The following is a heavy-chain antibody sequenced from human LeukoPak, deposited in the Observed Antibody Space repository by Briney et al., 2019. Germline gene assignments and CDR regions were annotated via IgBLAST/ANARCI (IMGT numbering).Heavy chain of an antibody. J-gene: IGHJ3*02. V-gene: IGHV1-18*01. CDR3: ARDQGSYSPSAVGDAFDI. Sequence: ASVKVSCKASGYTFTSYGISWVRQAPGQGLEWMGWISAYNGNTNYAQKLQGRVTMTTDTSTGTAYMELRSLRSDDTAVYYCARDQGSYSPSAVGDAFDIWGQGTMVTVSS. CDR2: ISAYNGNT. CDR1: GYTFTSYG. D-gene: IGHD1-26*01.